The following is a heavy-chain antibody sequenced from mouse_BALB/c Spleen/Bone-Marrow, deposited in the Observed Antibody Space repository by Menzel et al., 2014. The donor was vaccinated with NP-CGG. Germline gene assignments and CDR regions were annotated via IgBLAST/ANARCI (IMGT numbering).Heavy chain of an antibody. J-gene: IGHJ2*01. Sequence: LQQSGSELVRPGASVELSCMASGYIFANYWMHWVKQRHGQGLEWIGNISPRSGSTNYDEKFKSKATLTVDTSSATAYMYLNSLTSEDSAVYYCTRIFDYWGQGTILTVSS. CDR2: ISPRSGST. CDR1: GYIFANYW. V-gene: IGHV1S22*01. CDR3: TRIFDY.